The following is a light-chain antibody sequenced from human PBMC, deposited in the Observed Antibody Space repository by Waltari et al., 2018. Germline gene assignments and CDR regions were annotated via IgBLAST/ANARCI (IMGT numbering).Light chain of an antibody. Sequence: DVGLTHSPLSLPVTLGQPASISCRSRQSLVYTDGISYLNWFHQKPGQAPRRLIYKVSNRDSGVPDRFSGSGSGTDFTLMISSVEADDVGVYFCMQATHWPVTFGQGTRLEIK. J-gene: IGKJ5*01. CDR3: MQATHWPVT. V-gene: IGKV2-30*01. CDR2: KVS. CDR1: QSLVYTDGISY.